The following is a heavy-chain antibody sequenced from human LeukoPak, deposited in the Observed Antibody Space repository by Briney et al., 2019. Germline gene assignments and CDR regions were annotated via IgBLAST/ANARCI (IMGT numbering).Heavy chain of an antibody. J-gene: IGHJ5*02. Sequence: ASVKVSCKASGYTFTSYGISWVRQAPGQGLEWMGWISAYNGNTNYEQKLQGRVTMTIDTSTSTAYMELRSLKSDDTAVYYCARDRGRECSGGRCYSEWFDPWGQGTLVTVSS. CDR2: ISAYNGNT. V-gene: IGHV1-18*04. D-gene: IGHD2-15*01. CDR3: ARDRGRECSGGRCYSEWFDP. CDR1: GYTFTSYG.